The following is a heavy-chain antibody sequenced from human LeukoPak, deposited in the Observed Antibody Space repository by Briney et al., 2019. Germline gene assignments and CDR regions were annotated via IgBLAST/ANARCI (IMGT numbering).Heavy chain of an antibody. CDR1: AFSLIYYW. CDR3: LRDRGYSTYDC. D-gene: IGHD5-12*01. Sequence: GGSLRPSSSASAFSLIYYWMNWGRQAPGKGVEWVASIKQDGSEKYYWDSVKGRFTISRDNTKNSLYLQMNTLRAEDTAVYYCLRDRGYSTYDCWGQGTLVTVSS. CDR2: IKQDGSEK. V-gene: IGHV3-7*01. J-gene: IGHJ4*02.